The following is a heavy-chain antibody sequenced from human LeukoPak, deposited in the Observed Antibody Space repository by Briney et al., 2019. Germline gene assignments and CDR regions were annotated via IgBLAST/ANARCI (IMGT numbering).Heavy chain of an antibody. CDR1: GGTFSSYA. CDR2: IIPIFGTA. CDR3: ARDERWIYGRTFDY. J-gene: IGHJ4*02. D-gene: IGHD2/OR15-2a*01. Sequence: SVTVSCKASGGTFSSYAISWVRQAPGQGLEWMGGIIPIFGTANYAQKFQGRVTITADESTSTAYMELSSLRSEDTAVYYCARDERWIYGRTFDYWGQGTLVTVSS. V-gene: IGHV1-69*13.